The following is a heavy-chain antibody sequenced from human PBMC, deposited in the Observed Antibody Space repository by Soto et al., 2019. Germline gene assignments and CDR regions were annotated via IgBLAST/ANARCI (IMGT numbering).Heavy chain of an antibody. CDR2: IYSGGST. CDR1: GFTVSSNY. Sequence: GGSLRLSCAASGFTVSSNYMSWVRQAPGKGLEWVSVIYSGGSTYYADSVKGRFTISRDNSKNTLYLQMNSLRAEDTAVYYCARDPLYCSSTSCYGFMDVWGKGTTVTVSS. V-gene: IGHV3-66*01. J-gene: IGHJ6*03. CDR3: ARDPLYCSSTSCYGFMDV. D-gene: IGHD2-2*01.